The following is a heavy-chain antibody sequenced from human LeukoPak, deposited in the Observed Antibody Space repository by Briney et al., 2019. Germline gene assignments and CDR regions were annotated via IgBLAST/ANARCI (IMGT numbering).Heavy chain of an antibody. CDR2: INTYGSST. CDR1: GFTFNTYW. D-gene: IGHD2-2*01. V-gene: IGHV3-74*01. Sequence: GGSLRLSCAASGFTFNTYWMHWVRQAAGKRLVWVSRINTYGSSTNYADSVKGRFTISRDNAENTLYLQMNSLRAEDTAVYYCARAEDCSSTSCPRAFDIWGQGTMVTVSS. J-gene: IGHJ3*02. CDR3: ARAEDCSSTSCPRAFDI.